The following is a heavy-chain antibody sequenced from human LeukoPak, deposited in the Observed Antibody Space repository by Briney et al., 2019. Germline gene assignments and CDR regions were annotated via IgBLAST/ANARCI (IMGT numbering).Heavy chain of an antibody. D-gene: IGHD6-13*01. CDR2: IWYDGSNK. Sequence: PGRSLRLSCAASGFTFSSYGMHWVRQAPGKGLEWVAVIWYDGSNKYYADSVKGRFTISRDNSKNTLYLQMNSLRAEDTAVYYCARGQQLVRQKYYYYYGMDVWDKGTTVTVSS. V-gene: IGHV3-33*01. J-gene: IGHJ6*04. CDR3: ARGQQLVRQKYYYYYGMDV. CDR1: GFTFSSYG.